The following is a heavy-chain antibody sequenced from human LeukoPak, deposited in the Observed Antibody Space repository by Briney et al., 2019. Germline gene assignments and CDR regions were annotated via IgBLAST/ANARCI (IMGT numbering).Heavy chain of an antibody. V-gene: IGHV1-2*02. Sequence: ASVKVSCKASGYTFTGYYIHWVRQAPGQGLEWMGWINPNSGGTKYAQKFQGRVTVTRDTSISTAYMGLSRLRSDDTAVYYCAKGRVVAGTKSLTYNWFDPWGQGTLVTVSS. CDR2: INPNSGGT. CDR3: AKGRVVAGTKSLTYNWFDP. CDR1: GYTFTGYY. D-gene: IGHD6-19*01. J-gene: IGHJ5*02.